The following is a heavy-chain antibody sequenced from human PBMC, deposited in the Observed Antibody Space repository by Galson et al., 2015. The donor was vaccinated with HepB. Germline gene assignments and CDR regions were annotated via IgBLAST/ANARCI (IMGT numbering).Heavy chain of an antibody. V-gene: IGHV4-39*01. J-gene: IGHJ4*02. Sequence: TLSLTCTVSGGSIRSSSNFWGWIRQPPGKGLEWIGSIYYSGSTYYNPSLKSRVTISVDTSKNQFSLRLRSVTAADTTVYYCARQSPRAFDYWGQGTLVTVSS. CDR3: ARQSPRAFDY. CDR2: IYYSGST. CDR1: GGSIRSSSNF.